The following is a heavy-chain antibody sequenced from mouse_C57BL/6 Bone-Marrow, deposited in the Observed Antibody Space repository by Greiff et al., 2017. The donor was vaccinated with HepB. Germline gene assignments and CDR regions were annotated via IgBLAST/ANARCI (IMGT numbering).Heavy chain of an antibody. CDR3: VTLRQWAMDY. Sequence: EVKVVESGGGLVQPGESLKLSCESNEYEFPSHDMSWVRKTPEKRLELVAAINSDGGSTYYPDTMERRFIISRDNTKKTLYLQMSSRRSEDTALYYCVTLRQWAMDYWGQGTSVTVSS. CDR2: INSDGGST. J-gene: IGHJ4*01. CDR1: EYEFPSHD. V-gene: IGHV5-2*01. D-gene: IGHD1-1*01.